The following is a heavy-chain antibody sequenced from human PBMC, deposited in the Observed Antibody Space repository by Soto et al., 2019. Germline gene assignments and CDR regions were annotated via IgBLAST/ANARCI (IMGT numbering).Heavy chain of an antibody. CDR2: IVVGSGNT. J-gene: IGHJ6*02. Sequence: ASVKVSCKASGFTFTSSAVQWVRQARGQRLEWIGWIVVGSGNTNYAQKFQERVTITRDMSTSTAYMELSSLRSEDTAVYYCAADLITGPSYYYYGMDVWGQGTTVTVSS. D-gene: IGHD3-10*01. V-gene: IGHV1-58*01. CDR1: GFTFTSSA. CDR3: AADLITGPSYYYYGMDV.